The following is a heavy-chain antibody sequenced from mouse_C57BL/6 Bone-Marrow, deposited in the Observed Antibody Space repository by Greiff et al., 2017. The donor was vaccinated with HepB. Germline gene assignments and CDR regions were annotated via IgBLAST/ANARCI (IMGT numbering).Heavy chain of an antibody. V-gene: IGHV14-4*01. CDR2: IDPENGDT. CDR3: TDGSSYAY. CDR1: GFNIKDDY. D-gene: IGHD1-1*01. Sequence: EVKLKESGAELVRPGASVKLSCTASGFNIKDDYMHWVKQRPEQGLEWIGWIDPENGDTEYASKFQGKATITADTSSNTAYLQLSSLTSEDTAVYYCTDGSSYAYWGQGTLVTVSA. J-gene: IGHJ3*01.